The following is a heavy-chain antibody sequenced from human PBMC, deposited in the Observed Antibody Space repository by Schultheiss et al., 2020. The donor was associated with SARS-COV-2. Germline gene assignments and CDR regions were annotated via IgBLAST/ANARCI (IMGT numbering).Heavy chain of an antibody. D-gene: IGHD3-9*01. CDR3: ARHDWYGAFLDY. J-gene: IGHJ4*02. V-gene: IGHV4-34*01. CDR1: GGSFSGYY. CDR2: IYYSGST. Sequence: SETLSLTCAVYGGSFSGYYWSWIRQPPGKGLEWIGSIYYSGSTYYNPSLKSRVTISVDTSKNQFSLKLSSVTAADTAVYYCARHDWYGAFLDYWGQGTLVTVSS.